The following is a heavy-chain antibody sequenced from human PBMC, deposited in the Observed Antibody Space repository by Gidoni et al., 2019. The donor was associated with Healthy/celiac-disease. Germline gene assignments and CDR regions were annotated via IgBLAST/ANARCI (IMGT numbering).Heavy chain of an antibody. CDR1: GGSISSSSYY. J-gene: IGHJ5*02. V-gene: IGHV4-39*01. CDR2: IYYSGST. Sequence: QLQLQESGPGLVKPSETLSITCTVSGGSISSSSYYWGWIRQPPGKGLEWLGSIYYSGSTYYNPSLKSRVTISVDTSKNQFSLKLSSVTAADTAVYYCARRGRDCSSTSCYPAWFDPWGQGTLVTVSS. D-gene: IGHD2-2*01. CDR3: ARRGRDCSSTSCYPAWFDP.